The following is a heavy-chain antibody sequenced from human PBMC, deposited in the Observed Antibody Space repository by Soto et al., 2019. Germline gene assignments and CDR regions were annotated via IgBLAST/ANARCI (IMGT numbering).Heavy chain of an antibody. V-gene: IGHV1-2*04. D-gene: IGHD3-9*01. CDR3: ARDGMTGYYSYYYYGMDV. Sequence: ASVKVSCKASGYTFTGYYRHWVRQAPGQGLEWMGWINPNSGGTNYAQKFQGWVTMTRDTSISTAYMELSRLRSDDTAVYYCARDGMTGYYSYYYYGMDVWGQGTTVTVSS. CDR1: GYTFTGYY. CDR2: INPNSGGT. J-gene: IGHJ6*02.